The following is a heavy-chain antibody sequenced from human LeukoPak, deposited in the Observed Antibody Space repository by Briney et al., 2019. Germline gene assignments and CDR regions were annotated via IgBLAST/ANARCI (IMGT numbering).Heavy chain of an antibody. CDR2: IIPIFGTA. V-gene: IGHV1-69*13. D-gene: IGHD2-2*01. Sequence: SVKVSCKASGGTFSSYAISWVRQAPGPGLEWMGGIIPIFGTANYAQKFQGRVTITADESTSTAYMELSSLRSEDTAVYYCAREGPSGDIVVVPAAMWGQGTLVTVSS. CDR3: AREGPSGDIVVVPAAM. CDR1: GGTFSSYA. J-gene: IGHJ4*02.